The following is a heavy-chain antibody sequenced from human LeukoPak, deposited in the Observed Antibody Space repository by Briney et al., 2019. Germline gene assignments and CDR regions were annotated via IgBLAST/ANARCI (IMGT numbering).Heavy chain of an antibody. CDR3: ARLLWFGEGRGFDI. CDR2: IYPGDSDA. D-gene: IGHD3-10*01. V-gene: IGHV5-51*01. CDR1: GHSFTNYW. J-gene: IGHJ3*02. Sequence: GESLRISCKGSGHSFTNYWIGWVRPMPGKGPEWMGIIYPGDSDARYSPSFQGQVTISADKSISTAYLQWSSLKASDTAMYYCARLLWFGEGRGFDIWRQGTMVTVSS.